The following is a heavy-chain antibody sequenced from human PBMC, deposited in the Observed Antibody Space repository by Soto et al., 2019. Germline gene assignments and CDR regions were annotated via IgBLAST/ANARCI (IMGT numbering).Heavy chain of an antibody. CDR1: GGSISSGDYY. D-gene: IGHD2-2*01. V-gene: IGHV4-30-4*01. CDR2: IYYCGST. Sequence: QVQLQESGPGLVKPSQTLSLTCTVSGGSISSGDYYWSWIRQPPGKGLEWIGYIYYCGSTYYNPYLQGGGIKSIHTSTNRNSLKLRSVTAVDTAVYYCARCYAGGPESHWLQGTLVTVSS. CDR3: ARCYAGGPESH. J-gene: IGHJ4*02.